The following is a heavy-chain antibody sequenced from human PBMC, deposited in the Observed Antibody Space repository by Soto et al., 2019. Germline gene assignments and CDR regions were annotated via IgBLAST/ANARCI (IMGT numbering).Heavy chain of an antibody. J-gene: IGHJ6*02. D-gene: IGHD3-22*01. CDR1: GFTFSSYG. CDR3: ARDPPYYYDSSGYYYYYYGMDV. Sequence: GGSLRLSCAASGFTFSSYGMHWVRQAPGKGLEWVAVIWYDGSNKYYADSVKGRFTISRDNSKNTLYLQMNSLRAEDTAVYYCARDPPYYYDSSGYYYYYYGMDVWGQGTTVTVSS. CDR2: IWYDGSNK. V-gene: IGHV3-33*01.